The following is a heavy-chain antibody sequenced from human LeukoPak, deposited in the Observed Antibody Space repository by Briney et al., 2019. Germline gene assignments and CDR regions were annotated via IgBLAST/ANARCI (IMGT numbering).Heavy chain of an antibody. CDR2: ISAYNGNT. V-gene: IGHV1-18*01. CDR3: ARQSLGSGSRDDALDI. Sequence: ASVRVSCKASGYTFTNYGISWVRQAPGQGLEWMGWISAYNGNTNYAQKLQGRVTMTTDTSTSTAYMEVRSLRSDDTAMYYCARQSLGSGSRDDALDIWGQGTVVTVSS. D-gene: IGHD3-10*01. CDR1: GYTFTNYG. J-gene: IGHJ3*02.